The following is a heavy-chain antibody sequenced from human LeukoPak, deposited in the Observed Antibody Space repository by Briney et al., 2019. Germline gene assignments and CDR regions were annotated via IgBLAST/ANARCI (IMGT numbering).Heavy chain of an antibody. CDR3: ARSTFGGVIAYDAFDI. V-gene: IGHV4-34*01. Sequence: SETLSHTCALYGGSFRGYYWSWIRQPPGKGLEWIGELNHSGSTNYNPSLKSRVTISVDPSKNQFSLKLSSVTAADTAVYYCARSTFGGVIAYDAFDIWGQGTMVTVSS. CDR2: LNHSGST. J-gene: IGHJ3*02. CDR1: GGSFRGYY. D-gene: IGHD3-16*02.